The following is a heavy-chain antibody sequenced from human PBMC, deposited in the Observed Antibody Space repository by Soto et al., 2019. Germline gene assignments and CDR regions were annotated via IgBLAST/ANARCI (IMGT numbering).Heavy chain of an antibody. Sequence: EVQLLESGGGLVQPGGSLRLSCAASGFIFNNYALNWVRQAPGKGLEWVSGLSNSGGSTYYADSVKGRFTISRDNSKNTAFLPMHSQRARDRAVYYCAKDFSLSGRCIDYWGQGTLVSVAS. J-gene: IGHJ4*02. CDR3: AKDFSLSGRCIDY. V-gene: IGHV3-23*01. CDR2: LSNSGGST. D-gene: IGHD3-3*01. CDR1: GFIFNNYA.